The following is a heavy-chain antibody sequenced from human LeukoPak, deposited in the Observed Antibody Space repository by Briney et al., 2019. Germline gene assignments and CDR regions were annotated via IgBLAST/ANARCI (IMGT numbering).Heavy chain of an antibody. Sequence: GGSLRLSCAASGFSVRSNYISWVRQAPGKGLEWVSVIYSGGSTYYADSVKGRFTISRDNSKNTLYLQMNSLRAEDTAVYYCARDPPNYYYYGMDVWGQGTTVTVSS. V-gene: IGHV3-66*01. CDR2: IYSGGST. CDR1: GFSVRSNY. J-gene: IGHJ6*02. CDR3: ARDPPNYYYYGMDV.